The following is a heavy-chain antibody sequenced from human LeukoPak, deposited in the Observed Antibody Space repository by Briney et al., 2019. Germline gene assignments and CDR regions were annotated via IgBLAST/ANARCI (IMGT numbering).Heavy chain of an antibody. Sequence: PGGSLRLSCRGSGFIYGNYWMTWVRQAPGKGLEWVANVKQDGRERHYVDSVEGRFTISRDNTQYSVYLQMNDVRVEDTALYYCARGPHSYTSQYFDKPSDHWGQGTLVIVSS. CDR2: VKQDGRER. D-gene: IGHD3-9*01. CDR1: GFIYGNYW. CDR3: ARGPHSYTSQYFDKPSDH. V-gene: IGHV3-7*04. J-gene: IGHJ4*02.